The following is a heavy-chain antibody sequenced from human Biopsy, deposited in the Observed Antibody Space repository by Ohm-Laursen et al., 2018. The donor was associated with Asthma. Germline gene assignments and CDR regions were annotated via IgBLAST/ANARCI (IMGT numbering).Heavy chain of an antibody. Sequence: SLRLSCSASGFTFGDYCMGRVRQVPGQGLEWVANIKHDGSEKNHVDSLKGRFTISRDNAKNLLFLQMNSLRAEDTAVYYCARTFHFWSPYHAEHYQLWGQGTLVTVSS. CDR2: IKHDGSEK. J-gene: IGHJ1*01. CDR1: GFTFGDYC. CDR3: ARTFHFWSPYHAEHYQL. D-gene: IGHD3-3*01. V-gene: IGHV3-7*01.